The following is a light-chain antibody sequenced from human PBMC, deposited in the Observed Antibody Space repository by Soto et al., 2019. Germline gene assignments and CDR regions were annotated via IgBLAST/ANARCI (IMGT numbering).Light chain of an antibody. CDR2: SAS. J-gene: IGKJ4*01. CDR3: QQGNSYPLT. V-gene: IGKV1-9*01. Sequence: DIQLTQSPSFLSASVGDRVTITCRATQDISNYLAWYQQKPGKAPNLLIHSASTLRGGVSSRFGGSGSGTEFTLTISSLQPADLATYYCQQGNSYPLTFGGGTKVEIK. CDR1: QDISNY.